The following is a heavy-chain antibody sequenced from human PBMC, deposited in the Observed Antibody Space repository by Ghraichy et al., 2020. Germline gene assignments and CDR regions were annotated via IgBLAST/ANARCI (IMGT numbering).Heavy chain of an antibody. D-gene: IGHD2-15*01. V-gene: IGHV3-23*01. J-gene: IGHJ4*02. Sequence: GGSLRLSCAASGFTFSSYAMSWVRQAPGKGLEWVSAISGSGGSTYYADSVKGRFTISRDNSKNTLYLQMNSLRAEDTAVYYCAKYGACGGGTCYPPDYWGQGTLVTVSS. CDR1: GFTFSSYA. CDR2: ISGSGGST. CDR3: AKYGACGGGTCYPPDY.